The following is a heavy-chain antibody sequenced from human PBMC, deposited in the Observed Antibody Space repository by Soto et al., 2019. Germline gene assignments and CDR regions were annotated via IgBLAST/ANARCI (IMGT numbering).Heavy chain of an antibody. Sequence: PGGSLRLSCAASGFTFSSYEMNWVRQAPGKGLEWVSYISSSGSTIYYADSVKGRFTISRDNAKNSLYLQMNSLRAEDTAVYYCARDLITMIVVATDAFDIWGQGTMVTVSS. CDR1: GFTFSSYE. V-gene: IGHV3-48*03. J-gene: IGHJ3*02. CDR3: ARDLITMIVVATDAFDI. D-gene: IGHD3-22*01. CDR2: ISSSGSTI.